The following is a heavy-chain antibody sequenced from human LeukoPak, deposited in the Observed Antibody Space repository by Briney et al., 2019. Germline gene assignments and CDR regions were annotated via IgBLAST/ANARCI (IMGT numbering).Heavy chain of an antibody. CDR1: GYTFTGYY. D-gene: IGHD6-19*01. J-gene: IGHJ4*02. CDR2: INPNSGGT. CDR3: ARVIAVAGTGFYYFDF. Sequence: ASVKVSCKASGYTFTGYYMHWVRQAPGQGLEWMGWINPNSGGTNYAQKFQGRVTMTGDTSISTAYMELSRLRSDDTAVYYCARVIAVAGTGFYYFDFWGQGNLITVSS. V-gene: IGHV1-2*02.